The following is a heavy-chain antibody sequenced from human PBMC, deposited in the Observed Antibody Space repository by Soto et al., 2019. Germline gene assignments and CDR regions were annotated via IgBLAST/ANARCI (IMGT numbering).Heavy chain of an antibody. CDR3: ARDRWEVVTAISTN. D-gene: IGHD2-21*02. V-gene: IGHV3-66*01. Sequence: EVQLVEAGGTLVQPGGSLRLSCAASGFAVGSTYMSWVRQAPGKGLEWVSVIYSGGSTFYADSVKGRFTISRDNSKNTLYLQMNSLRAEDTAVYYCARDRWEVVTAISTNWGQGALVTVSS. CDR1: GFAVGSTY. J-gene: IGHJ4*02. CDR2: IYSGGST.